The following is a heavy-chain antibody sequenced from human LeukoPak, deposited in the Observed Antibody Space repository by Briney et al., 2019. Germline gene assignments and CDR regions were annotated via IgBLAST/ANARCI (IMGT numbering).Heavy chain of an antibody. V-gene: IGHV3-33*08. D-gene: IGHD5-12*01. CDR2: IWYDGSNK. CDR3: ARGSVSLPEGRGYSGYDLVLDY. CDR1: GFTFSNYY. Sequence: GGSLRLSCAASGFTFSNYYMNWVRQAPGKGLEWVAVIWYDGSNKYYADSVKGRFTISRDNSKNTLYLQMNSLRAEDTAVYYCARGSVSLPEGRGYSGYDLVLDYWGQGTLVTVSS. J-gene: IGHJ4*02.